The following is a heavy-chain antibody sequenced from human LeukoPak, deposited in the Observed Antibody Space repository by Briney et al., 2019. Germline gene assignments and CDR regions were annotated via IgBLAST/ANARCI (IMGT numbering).Heavy chain of an antibody. J-gene: IGHJ3*02. Sequence: KTSETLSLTCTVSSGSISSHDYFWSWIRRPPGKGLEWIGYVHSSGTTFYKPSLKSRVTISVDTSKNQFSLKLSSVTAADTAVYYCARDRLALNAFDIWGQGTMVTVSS. CDR2: VHSSGTT. D-gene: IGHD3-3*02. CDR1: SGSISSHDYF. V-gene: IGHV4-30-4*01. CDR3: ARDRLALNAFDI.